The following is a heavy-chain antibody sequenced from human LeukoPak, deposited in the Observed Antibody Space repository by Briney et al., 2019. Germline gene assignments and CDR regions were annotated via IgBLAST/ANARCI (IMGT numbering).Heavy chain of an antibody. V-gene: IGHV4-59*01. Sequence: SKTLSLTCTVSGGSISSYYWSWIRQPPGKGLEWIGYIYYSGSTNYNPSLKSRVTISVDTSKNQFSLKLSSVTVADTAVYYCAREYYYDSSGCFDYWGQGTLVTVSS. D-gene: IGHD3-22*01. CDR1: GGSISSYY. CDR2: IYYSGST. J-gene: IGHJ4*02. CDR3: AREYYYDSSGCFDY.